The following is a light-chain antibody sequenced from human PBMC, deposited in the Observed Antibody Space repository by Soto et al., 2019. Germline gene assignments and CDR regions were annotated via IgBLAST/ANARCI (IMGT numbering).Light chain of an antibody. J-gene: IGLJ2*01. CDR2: EVS. Sequence: QSVLTQPPSASGSPGQSVTISCTGTSSDVGGYNYVSWYQQHPGKAPKLMIYEVSKRPSGVPDRFSGSKSGNTASLTVSGLQAEDEADYYCSSYARSNSVVFGGGTKRTVL. V-gene: IGLV2-8*01. CDR3: SSYARSNSVV. CDR1: SSDVGGYNY.